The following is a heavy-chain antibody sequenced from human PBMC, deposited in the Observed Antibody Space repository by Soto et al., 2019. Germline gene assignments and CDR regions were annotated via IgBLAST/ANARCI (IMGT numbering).Heavy chain of an antibody. J-gene: IGHJ4*02. CDR2: IWFDGSNK. Sequence: QVQLVESGGGVVQPGRSLRLSCAASGFTFSNYGMHWVRQAPGKGLEWVAVIWFDGSNKYYADSVKGRFTISRDNSKNTLYLQRHSLRAEDTAVYYCARVGITATTFRGFDYWGQGTLVTVSS. CDR3: ARVGITATTFRGFDY. V-gene: IGHV3-33*01. D-gene: IGHD1-20*01. CDR1: GFTFSNYG.